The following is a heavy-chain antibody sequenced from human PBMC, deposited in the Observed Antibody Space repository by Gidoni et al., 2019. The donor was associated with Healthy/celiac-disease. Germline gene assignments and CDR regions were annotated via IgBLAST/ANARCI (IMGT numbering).Heavy chain of an antibody. Sequence: QVQLVESGGGVVQPGRSLRLSCAASGFTFSSSGMHWVRQAPGKGLEWVAVIWDDVSNKYYADSVKGRFTISRDNSKNTLYLQMNSLRAEDTAVYYCARDHDILTGYYYYYYYGMDVWGQGTTVTVSS. CDR1: GFTFSSSG. CDR2: IWDDVSNK. D-gene: IGHD3-9*01. J-gene: IGHJ6*02. CDR3: ARDHDILTGYYYYYYYGMDV. V-gene: IGHV3-33*01.